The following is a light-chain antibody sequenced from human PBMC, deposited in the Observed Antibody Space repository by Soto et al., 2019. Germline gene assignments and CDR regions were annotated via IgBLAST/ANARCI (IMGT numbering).Light chain of an antibody. CDR3: VLYMGSGIWV. J-gene: IGLJ3*02. CDR2: STN. CDR1: SGSFSNSYH. V-gene: IGLV8-61*01. Sequence: QAVVTQEPSVSVSPGGTVTLTCGLSSGSFSNSYHPSWYQQTPGQAPRTLIYSTNTRSSGVPERFSGSILGNKAALIITGAQADDESDYYCVLYMGSGIWVFGGGTKVTVL.